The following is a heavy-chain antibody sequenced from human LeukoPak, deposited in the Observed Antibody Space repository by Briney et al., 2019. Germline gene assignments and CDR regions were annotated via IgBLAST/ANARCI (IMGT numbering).Heavy chain of an antibody. D-gene: IGHD1-26*01. CDR3: ASEVGAPFGY. J-gene: IGHJ4*02. Sequence: GGSLRLSCAASGFTFSNYWMSWVRQAPGKGLEWVANIKQDGSEKYYMDSVKGRFTISRDNAKNSLYLQMNSLRAEDTAVYYCASEVGAPFGYWGQGTLVTVSS. CDR2: IKQDGSEK. CDR1: GFTFSNYW. V-gene: IGHV3-7*01.